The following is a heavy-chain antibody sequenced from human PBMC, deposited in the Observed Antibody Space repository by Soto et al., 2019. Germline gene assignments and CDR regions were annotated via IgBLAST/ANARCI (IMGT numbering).Heavy chain of an antibody. Sequence: EVQLLESGGGLVQPGGSLRLSCAASGFTFSSYAMSWVRQAPGKGLEWVSAISGSGGSTYYADSVKGRFTISRDNSKNTLYLQMNSLRAEDTAVYYCAKYTTLYSGYGSGWDYWGQGTLVTVSS. CDR2: ISGSGGST. CDR3: AKYTTLYSGYGSGWDY. J-gene: IGHJ4*02. D-gene: IGHD5-12*01. CDR1: GFTFSSYA. V-gene: IGHV3-23*01.